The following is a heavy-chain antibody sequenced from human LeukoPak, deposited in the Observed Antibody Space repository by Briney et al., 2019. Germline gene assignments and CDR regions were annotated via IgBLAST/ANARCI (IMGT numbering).Heavy chain of an antibody. J-gene: IGHJ6*03. V-gene: IGHV4-39*07. CDR1: GGSISSSSYY. CDR3: ARRSSEGYYYYYMDV. Sequence: SSETLSLTCTVSGGSISSSSYYWGWIRQPPGKGLEWIGSIYYSGSTNYNPSLKGRVTISVDTSKNQFSLKLSSVTAADTAVYFCARRSSEGYYYYYMDVWGKGTTVTVSS. CDR2: IYYSGST. D-gene: IGHD3-10*01.